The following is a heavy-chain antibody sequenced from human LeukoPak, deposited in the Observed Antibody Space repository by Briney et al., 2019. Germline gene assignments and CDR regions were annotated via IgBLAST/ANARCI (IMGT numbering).Heavy chain of an antibody. D-gene: IGHD6-19*01. V-gene: IGHV4-59*01. CDR3: ARVPSSGWYYFDY. Sequence: SETLSLTCTVSGGSISNYYWSWIRQPPGKGLEWIGYIYYSGSTNYNPSLKSRVTISVDTSKNQFSLKLSSVTAADTAVYYCARVPSSGWYYFDYWGQGTLVTVSS. J-gene: IGHJ4*02. CDR2: IYYSGST. CDR1: GGSISNYY.